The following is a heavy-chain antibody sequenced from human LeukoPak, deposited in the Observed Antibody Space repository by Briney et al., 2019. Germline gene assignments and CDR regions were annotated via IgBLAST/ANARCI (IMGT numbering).Heavy chain of an antibody. Sequence: GGSLRLSCAASGFTFSSYEMNWVRQAPGKGLEWVSYISSSGSTIYYADSVKGRFTISRDNAKNSLYLQMNSLRAEDTAVYYCARDGNYYGSGSSYYYYYYMDVWGKGTTVTISS. D-gene: IGHD3-10*01. CDR2: ISSSGSTI. V-gene: IGHV3-48*03. CDR3: ARDGNYYGSGSSYYYYYYMDV. J-gene: IGHJ6*03. CDR1: GFTFSSYE.